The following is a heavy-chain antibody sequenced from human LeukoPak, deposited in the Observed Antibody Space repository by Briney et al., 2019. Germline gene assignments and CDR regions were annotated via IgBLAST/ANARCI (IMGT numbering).Heavy chain of an antibody. J-gene: IGHJ4*02. V-gene: IGHV4-59*01. CDR3: ARDETGYSYGV. CDR2: VYYSGSDYA. Sequence: PSETLSLTCTVSGGSINNYYWSWIRQPPGKELEWIGYVYYSGSDYANYNPSFKSRVTMSVDTSKNQFSLKLSSVTAADTAVYYCARDETGYSYGVWGQGTLVTVSS. D-gene: IGHD5-18*01. CDR1: GGSINNYY.